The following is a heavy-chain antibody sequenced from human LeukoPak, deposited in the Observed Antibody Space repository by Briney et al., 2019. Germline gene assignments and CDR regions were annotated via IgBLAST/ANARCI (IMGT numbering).Heavy chain of an antibody. CDR3: ARDTTAWVY. D-gene: IGHD4-17*01. CDR1: GFTFSTYN. CDR2: ISSSSSTI. Sequence: PGGSLRLSCAASGFTFSTYNMNWAGKAPGRGRGGVSYISSSSSTIKYADSVKGRFTISRDNANNSLYLQMNSLRDEDTAVYYCARDTTAWVYWGQGTLVTVSS. V-gene: IGHV3-48*02. J-gene: IGHJ4*02.